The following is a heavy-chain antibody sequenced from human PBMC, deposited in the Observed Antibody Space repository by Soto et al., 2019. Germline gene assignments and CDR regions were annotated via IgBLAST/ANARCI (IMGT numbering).Heavy chain of an antibody. D-gene: IGHD6-13*01. CDR1: GYSFDAYI. CDR3: ATWYGSHCFGLDV. CDR2: INPRGLTK. Sequence: PGGSLRLSCAASGYSFDAYIMNWVRQAPGKGLEWVSSINPRGLTKFYADSVRGRFTISRDDASSSLFLQMNNLRAEDTAVYYCATWYGSHCFGLDVWGQGTTVTVSS. V-gene: IGHV3-48*01. J-gene: IGHJ6*02.